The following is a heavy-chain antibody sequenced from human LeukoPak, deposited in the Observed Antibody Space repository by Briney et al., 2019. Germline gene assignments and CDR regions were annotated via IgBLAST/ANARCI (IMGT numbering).Heavy chain of an antibody. Sequence: ASVKVSXKASGYTFTSYDINWVRQATGQGLEWIGWMNPNSGNTGYAQKFQGRVTMTRNTSISTAYMELSSLRSEDTAVYYCARGPDYGDFSFYYYMDVWGKGTTVTVSS. CDR1: GYTFTSYD. CDR2: MNPNSGNT. CDR3: ARGPDYGDFSFYYYMDV. V-gene: IGHV1-8*01. J-gene: IGHJ6*03. D-gene: IGHD4-17*01.